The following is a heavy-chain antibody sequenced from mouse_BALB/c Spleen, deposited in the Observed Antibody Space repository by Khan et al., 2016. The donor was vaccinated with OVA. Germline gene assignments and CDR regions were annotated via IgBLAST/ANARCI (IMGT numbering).Heavy chain of an antibody. CDR2: ISSGGNT. CDR1: GFTFSNYG. CDR3: ARDYWFVY. J-gene: IGHJ3*01. Sequence: EVQLVESGGGSVKPGGSLKVSCAASGFTFSNYGMSWVRQTPEKRMEWVASISSGGNTYYPDSVKGQFTISRDNVRNILYLQMSSLRSEDTAMYYCARDYWFVYWGQGTLVTVSA. V-gene: IGHV5-6-5*01.